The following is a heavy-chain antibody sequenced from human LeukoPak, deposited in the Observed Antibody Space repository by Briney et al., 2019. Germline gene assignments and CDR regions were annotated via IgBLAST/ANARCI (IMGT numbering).Heavy chain of an antibody. CDR1: GGTFSSYA. D-gene: IGHD3-10*01. V-gene: IGHV1-69*13. J-gene: IGHJ4*02. Sequence: GASVKVSCKASGGTFSSYAISWVRQAPGQGLEWMGGIIPIFGTANYAQKFQGRVTITADESTSTAYMELSSLRSEDTAVYYCARGGEDYYGPGDYWGQGTLVTVSS. CDR3: ARGGEDYYGPGDY. CDR2: IIPIFGTA.